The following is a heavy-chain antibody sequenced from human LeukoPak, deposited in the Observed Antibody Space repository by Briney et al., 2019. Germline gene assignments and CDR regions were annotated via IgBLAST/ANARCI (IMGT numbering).Heavy chain of an antibody. V-gene: IGHV1-18*01. CDR2: ISGYNGHT. Sequence: GASVKVSCKASGYTYTNYGISWVRQAPGQGLEWMGWISGYNGHTNYAQKLQGRVTMTTHTSTSTAYMELRSLRSDDTAVYYCARADGSGSYYYYYYYYMDVWGKGTTVTVSS. J-gene: IGHJ6*03. CDR3: ARADGSGSYYYYYYYYMDV. D-gene: IGHD3-10*01. CDR1: GYTYTNYG.